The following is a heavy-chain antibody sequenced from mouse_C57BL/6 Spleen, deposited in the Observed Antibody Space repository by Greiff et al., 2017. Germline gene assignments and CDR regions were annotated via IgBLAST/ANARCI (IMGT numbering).Heavy chain of an antibody. CDR3: ARDRITTNEYFDV. CDR2: ISDGGSYT. D-gene: IGHD1-1*01. Sequence: EVQRVESGGGLVKPGGSLKLSCAASGFTFSSYAMSWVRQTPEKRLEWVATISDGGSYTYYPDNVKGRFTISRDNAKNNLYLQMSHLKYEDTAMYYCARDRITTNEYFDVWGTGTTVTVSS. J-gene: IGHJ1*03. V-gene: IGHV5-4*01. CDR1: GFTFSSYA.